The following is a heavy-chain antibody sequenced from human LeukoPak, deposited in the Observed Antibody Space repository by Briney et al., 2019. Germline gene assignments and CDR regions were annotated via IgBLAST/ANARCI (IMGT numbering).Heavy chain of an antibody. CDR3: AKREDIVVVPAAILLSPIDY. D-gene: IGHD2-2*01. V-gene: IGHV3-23*01. J-gene: IGHJ4*02. Sequence: GGSLRLSCAACGFTFSSYAMSWVRQAPGKGLEWVSAISGSGGSTYYADSVKGRFTISRDNSKNTLYLQMNSLRAEDTAVYYCAKREDIVVVPAAILLSPIDYWGQGTLVTVSS. CDR2: ISGSGGST. CDR1: GFTFSSYA.